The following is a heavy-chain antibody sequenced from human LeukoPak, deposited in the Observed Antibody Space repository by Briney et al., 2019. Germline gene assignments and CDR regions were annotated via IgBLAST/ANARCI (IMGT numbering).Heavy chain of an antibody. CDR2: ISWNSDRI. Sequence: GGSLRLSCAASGFTFDDYAMHWVRQAPGKGLEWVSGISWNSDRIGYADSVKGRFTISRDSAKNSLFLQMNSLRAEDTAFYYCVKDIGGYYDSSGYPEYWGQGTLVTVSS. CDR1: GFTFDDYA. V-gene: IGHV3-9*01. J-gene: IGHJ4*02. D-gene: IGHD3-22*01. CDR3: VKDIGGYYDSSGYPEY.